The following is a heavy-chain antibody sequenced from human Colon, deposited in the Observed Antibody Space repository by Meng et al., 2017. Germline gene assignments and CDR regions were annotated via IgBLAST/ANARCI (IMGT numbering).Heavy chain of an antibody. Sequence: QVQLVQSGAEVRKPGASVKVTCKASGYTFTSSDINWVRQATGRGLEWLGWMNPNNGNTGSAQKFQGRVSMTRDTSIGTAYMELSGLTSEDTAVYYCARIAMLDSWGQGTLVTVSS. CDR1: GYTFTSSD. CDR3: ARIAMLDS. CDR2: MNPNNGNT. D-gene: IGHD2-2*01. V-gene: IGHV1-8*01. J-gene: IGHJ5*01.